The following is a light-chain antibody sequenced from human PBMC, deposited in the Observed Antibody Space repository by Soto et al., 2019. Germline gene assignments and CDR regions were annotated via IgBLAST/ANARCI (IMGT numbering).Light chain of an antibody. J-gene: IGLJ3*02. CDR3: GTWDNSLSAWV. CDR1: SSNTGRNY. V-gene: IGLV1-51*01. CDR2: DNT. Sequence: QSVLTQPPSVSAAPGQTVTISCSGSSSNTGRNYVSWYQQFPGTAPKLLIYDNTKRPSGIPDRFSGSKSGTSATLGITGLQTGDEADYYCGTWDNSLSAWVFGGGTKLTVL.